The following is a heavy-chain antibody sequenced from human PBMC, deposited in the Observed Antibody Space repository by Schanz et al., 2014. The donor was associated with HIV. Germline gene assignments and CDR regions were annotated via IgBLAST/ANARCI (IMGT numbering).Heavy chain of an antibody. V-gene: IGHV1-2*02. Sequence: QVQLVQSGAEVKAPGASVKVSCKTSGYTFTGHYMHWIRQAPGQGLEWMGWINPNSGATQYAQKFQDRVTMTREKSISTVYMGLTSRTPDDTAVYFCARGASVAARGWFDPWGQGTLIIVSS. CDR2: INPNSGAT. CDR1: GYTFTGHY. D-gene: IGHD3-10*01. J-gene: IGHJ5*02. CDR3: ARGASVAARGWFDP.